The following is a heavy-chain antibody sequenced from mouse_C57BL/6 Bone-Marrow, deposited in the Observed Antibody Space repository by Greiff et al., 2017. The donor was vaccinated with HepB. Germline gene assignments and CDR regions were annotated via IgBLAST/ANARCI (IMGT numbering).Heavy chain of an antibody. Sequence: QVQLKQSGAELVRPGASVKLSCKASGYTFTDYYINWVKQRPGQGLEWIARIYPGSGNTYYNEKFKGKATLTAEKSSSTAYMQLSSLTSEDSAVYFCAREPPYSNYEDYYAMDYWGQGTSVTVSS. CDR2: IYPGSGNT. CDR3: AREPPYSNYEDYYAMDY. V-gene: IGHV1-76*01. D-gene: IGHD2-5*01. CDR1: GYTFTDYY. J-gene: IGHJ4*01.